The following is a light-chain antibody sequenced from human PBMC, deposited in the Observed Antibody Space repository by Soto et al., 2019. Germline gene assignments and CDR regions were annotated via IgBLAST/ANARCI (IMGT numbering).Light chain of an antibody. V-gene: IGKV3-15*01. CDR1: QSIRSN. CDR3: QQYSAWPLT. Sequence: EIVMTQSPATLSVSPGERATLSCRASQSIRSNYLAWYQQKPGQAPRLLIHEISTRAPGIPARFSRSGSGTEFTLTISSLQSEDLAVYFWQQYSAWPLTFGPGTQVDI. J-gene: IGKJ3*01. CDR2: EIS.